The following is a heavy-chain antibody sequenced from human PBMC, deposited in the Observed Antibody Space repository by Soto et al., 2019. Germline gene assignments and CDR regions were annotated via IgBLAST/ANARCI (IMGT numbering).Heavy chain of an antibody. CDR2: IYYSGST. Sequence: QVQLQESGPGLVKPSQTLSLTCTVSGGSISSGDYYWSWIRQPPGKGLEWIGYIYYSGSTYYTPSLRSRVTISVDTSKNQFSLKLSSVPAADTAVYYCARDVLYSTSRIDSWGQGTLVTVSS. CDR1: GGSISSGDYY. J-gene: IGHJ4*02. V-gene: IGHV4-30-4*01. CDR3: ARDVLYSTSRIDS. D-gene: IGHD6-6*01.